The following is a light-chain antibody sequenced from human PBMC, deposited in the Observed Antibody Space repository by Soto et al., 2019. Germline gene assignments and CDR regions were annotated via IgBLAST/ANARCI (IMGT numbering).Light chain of an antibody. CDR3: SSYAGINNLGV. CDR2: EVN. CDR1: SSDVGGYKY. V-gene: IGLV2-8*01. J-gene: IGLJ1*01. Sequence: QSALTQPPSASGSPGQSVTISCTVTSSDVGGYKYVSWYQQHPGKAPKLMIFEVNKRPSGVPDRFSGSKSGNTASLTVSGLQAEDEADYYCSSYAGINNLGVFGTGTKLTVL.